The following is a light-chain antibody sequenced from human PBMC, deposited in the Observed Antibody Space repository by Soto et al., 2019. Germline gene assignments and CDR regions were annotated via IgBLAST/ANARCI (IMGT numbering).Light chain of an antibody. CDR1: QSLSIF. CDR2: AAS. CDR3: QQTYSTPQT. V-gene: IGKV1-39*01. Sequence: DIQMTQSPSSLSASVGDGVTVTCLASQSLSIFLSWYQQKPGKAPKLLIYAASSLQSGVPSRFSGSVSGTDFTLTISSLQPEDFATYYCQQTYSTPQTFGQGTKVDIK. J-gene: IGKJ1*01.